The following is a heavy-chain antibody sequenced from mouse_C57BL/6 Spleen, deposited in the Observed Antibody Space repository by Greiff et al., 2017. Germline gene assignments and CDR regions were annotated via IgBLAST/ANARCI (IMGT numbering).Heavy chain of an antibody. Sequence: VKLQESGPELVKPGASVKLSCKASGYTFTSYDINWVKQRPGQGLEWIGWIYPRDGSTKYNEKFKGKATLTVDTSSSTSYMELHSLTSEDSAVYFCARRSDYGIAGAWFSDWGQGTLVTVSA. V-gene: IGHV1-85*01. J-gene: IGHJ3*01. CDR1: GYTFTSYD. CDR3: ARRSDYGIAGAWFSD. CDR2: IYPRDGST. D-gene: IGHD2-4*01.